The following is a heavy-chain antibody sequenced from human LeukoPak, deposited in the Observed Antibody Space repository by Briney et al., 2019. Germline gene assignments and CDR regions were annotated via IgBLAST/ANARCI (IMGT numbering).Heavy chain of an antibody. CDR3: AREIRRWELLEGGGSWFDP. CDR1: GFTFSSYA. D-gene: IGHD1-26*01. J-gene: IGHJ5*02. CDR2: ISGSGGST. Sequence: GGSLRLSCAASGFTFSSYAMSWVRQAPGKGLEWVSAISGSGGSTYYADSVKGRFTISRDNAKNSLYLQMNSLRAEDTAVYYCAREIRRWELLEGGGSWFDPWGQGTLVTVSS. V-gene: IGHV3-23*01.